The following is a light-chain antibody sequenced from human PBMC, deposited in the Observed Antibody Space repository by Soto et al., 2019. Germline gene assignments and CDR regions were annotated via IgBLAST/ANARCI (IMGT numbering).Light chain of an antibody. J-gene: IGLJ2*01. Sequence: QSALTQPASVSGSPGQSITISCTGTSSDVGGYNYVSWYQQHPGKAPKLMIYDVSNRPLGVSNRFSGSKSGNTASLTISGLQAEDEADYYCSSYTSSSPLVVFGGGTKLTVL. CDR2: DVS. CDR1: SSDVGGYNY. V-gene: IGLV2-14*01. CDR3: SSYTSSSPLVV.